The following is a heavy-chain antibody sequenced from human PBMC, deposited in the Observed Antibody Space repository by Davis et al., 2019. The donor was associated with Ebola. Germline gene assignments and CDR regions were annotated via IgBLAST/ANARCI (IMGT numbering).Heavy chain of an antibody. J-gene: IGHJ6*04. Sequence: GGSLRLSCAASGFTFSSYSMNWVRQAPGKGLEWVSYISRSSGSILYADSVKGRFTISRDNAKNLLYLQMNSLRDDDTAVYYCARDGRVYYDSSGYYYDYYYGMDVWGKGTTVTISS. CDR1: GFTFSSYS. V-gene: IGHV3-48*02. CDR2: ISRSSGSI. CDR3: ARDGRVYYDSSGYYYDYYYGMDV. D-gene: IGHD3-22*01.